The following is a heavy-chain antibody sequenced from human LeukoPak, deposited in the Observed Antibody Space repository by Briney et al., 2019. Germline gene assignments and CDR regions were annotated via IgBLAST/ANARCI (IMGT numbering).Heavy chain of an antibody. CDR1: GFTFSSYA. Sequence: GRSLRLSCAASGFTFSSYAMHWVRQAPGKGLEWVAVISYDGSNKYYADSVKGRFTISGDNSENTLYLQMNSLRAEDTAVYYCAREPGVGSGSYSVPDAFDIWGQGTMVTVSS. CDR2: ISYDGSNK. J-gene: IGHJ3*02. V-gene: IGHV3-30*04. D-gene: IGHD1-26*01. CDR3: AREPGVGSGSYSVPDAFDI.